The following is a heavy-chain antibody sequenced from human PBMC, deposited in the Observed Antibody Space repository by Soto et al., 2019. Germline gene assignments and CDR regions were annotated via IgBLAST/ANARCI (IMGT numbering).Heavy chain of an antibody. CDR3: ARGQYCSSTSCYYGQDNWFDP. J-gene: IGHJ5*02. CDR2: MNPNSGNT. Sequence: ASVKGSCKASGYTFTSYDINWVRQATGQGLEWMGWMNPNSGNTGYAQKFQGRVTMTRNTSISTAYMELRSLRSDDTAVYYCARGQYCSSTSCYYGQDNWFDPWGQGTLVTVSS. D-gene: IGHD2-2*01. V-gene: IGHV1-8*01. CDR1: GYTFTSYD.